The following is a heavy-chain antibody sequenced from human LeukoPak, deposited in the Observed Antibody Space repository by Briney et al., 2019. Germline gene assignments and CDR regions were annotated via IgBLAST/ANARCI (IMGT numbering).Heavy chain of an antibody. Sequence: PGGSLRLSCAASGFTFSCYGMHWVRQAPGKGLEWMAVISYDGNNKYYADSVKGRFTISRDNSKNTLYLQIDSLRAEDTAVYYCAKDRLGTLDAFDIWGQGTMVTVSS. D-gene: IGHD3-9*01. CDR1: GFTFSCYG. CDR2: ISYDGNNK. CDR3: AKDRLGTLDAFDI. J-gene: IGHJ3*02. V-gene: IGHV3-30*18.